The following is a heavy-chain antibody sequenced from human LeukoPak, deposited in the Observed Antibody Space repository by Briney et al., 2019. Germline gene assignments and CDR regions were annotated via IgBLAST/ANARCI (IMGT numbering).Heavy chain of an antibody. D-gene: IGHD1-14*01. Sequence: AGGSLRLSCAASGFTLSSFSMHWVRQSPGRGLEYVSAINYKGGTTYYADSVEGRFTISRDNSKNTLYLQMASLRDEDMAVYYCARVGPETAFDYWGQGTLVTVSS. CDR2: INYKGGTT. CDR1: GFTLSSFS. V-gene: IGHV3-64*02. J-gene: IGHJ4*02. CDR3: ARVGPETAFDY.